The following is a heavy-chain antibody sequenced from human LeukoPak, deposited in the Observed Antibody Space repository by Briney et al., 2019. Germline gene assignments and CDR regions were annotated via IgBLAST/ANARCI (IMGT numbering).Heavy chain of an antibody. CDR1: GFTFNTFW. CDR2: VNNDGIDA. J-gene: IGHJ4*02. D-gene: IGHD3-16*01. V-gene: IGHV3-74*01. Sequence: PGKSLRLSCAASGFTFNTFWMHWVRQAPGEGLVWVSRVNNDGIDATYADSVKGRFTISRDNAKNTVYLQMNSLRDDDTAVYYCVRGHLGPDYWGQGTLVTVSS. CDR3: VRGHLGPDY.